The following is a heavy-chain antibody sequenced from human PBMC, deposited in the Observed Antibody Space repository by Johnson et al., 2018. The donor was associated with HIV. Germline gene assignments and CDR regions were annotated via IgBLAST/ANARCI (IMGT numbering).Heavy chain of an antibody. CDR1: GFTVSSNY. D-gene: IGHD6-19*01. J-gene: IGHJ3*02. CDR2: IYSGGST. Sequence: VQLVESGGGLVQPGGSLRLSCAAIGFTVSSNYMSWVRQAPGKGLEWVSVIYSGGSTYYADSVKGRFTISRDNSKNTLYLHMNSLRAEDTAVYYCARDQSNGWNRGAFDIWGQGTMVTVSS. V-gene: IGHV3-66*01. CDR3: ARDQSNGWNRGAFDI.